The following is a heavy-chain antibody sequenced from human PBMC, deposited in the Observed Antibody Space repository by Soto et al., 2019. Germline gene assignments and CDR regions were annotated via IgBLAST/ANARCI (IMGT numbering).Heavy chain of an antibody. D-gene: IGHD3-16*01. Sequence: QVQLRESGPGLVMPSQTLSLTCTVSGDSISSGNKYWSWIRQPPGKALEWIGYIFSSGTTYYNPPLKCRLTMSLDASQNQFSLKLNSLTDADTAVYFCARVPSPFDYCYAMDVWGQGTTVTVSS. CDR1: GDSISSGNKY. V-gene: IGHV4-30-4*01. J-gene: IGHJ6*02. CDR2: IFSSGTT. CDR3: ARVPSPFDYCYAMDV.